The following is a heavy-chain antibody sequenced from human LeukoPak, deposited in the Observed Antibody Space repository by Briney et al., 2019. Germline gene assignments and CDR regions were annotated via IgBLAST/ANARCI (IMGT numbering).Heavy chain of an antibody. D-gene: IGHD3-10*01. J-gene: IGHJ4*02. Sequence: ASVKVSCKASGYTFTSYGISWVRQAPGQGLEWMGWITAYNDNTNYAQKLQGRVTMTTDTSTSTAYMELRSLRSDDTAVYYCARALLWFGEPSHIDYWGQGTLVTAST. CDR2: ITAYNDNT. CDR3: ARALLWFGEPSHIDY. CDR1: GYTFTSYG. V-gene: IGHV1-18*01.